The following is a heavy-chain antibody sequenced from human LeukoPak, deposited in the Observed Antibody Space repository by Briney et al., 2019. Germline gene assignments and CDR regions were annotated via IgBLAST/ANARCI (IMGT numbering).Heavy chain of an antibody. J-gene: IGHJ4*02. D-gene: IGHD3-3*01. CDR1: GGAISSSSYY. Sequence: PSETLSLTCTVSGGAISSSSYYWGWVRQPPGKGLEWGGSIYYSGSTYCNPSLKSRVTISVDTSKNQFSLKLSSVTAADTAVYYCARHEGLDFWSGYYTAGFDYWGQGTLVTVSS. CDR3: ARHEGLDFWSGYYTAGFDY. V-gene: IGHV4-39*01. CDR2: IYYSGST.